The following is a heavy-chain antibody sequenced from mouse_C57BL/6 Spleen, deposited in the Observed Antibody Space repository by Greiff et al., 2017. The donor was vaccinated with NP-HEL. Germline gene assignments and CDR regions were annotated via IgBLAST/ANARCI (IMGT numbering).Heavy chain of an antibody. D-gene: IGHD4-1*01. Sequence: QVQLQQPGAELVRPGSSVKLSCKASGYTFTSYWMDWVKQRPGQGLEWIGNIYPSDSATHYNQKFKDKATLTVDKASSTAYMQLSSLTSEDSAVYYCGGTGTDWYFDVWGTGTTVTVSS. J-gene: IGHJ1*03. CDR2: IYPSDSAT. V-gene: IGHV1-61*01. CDR3: GGTGTDWYFDV. CDR1: GYTFTSYW.